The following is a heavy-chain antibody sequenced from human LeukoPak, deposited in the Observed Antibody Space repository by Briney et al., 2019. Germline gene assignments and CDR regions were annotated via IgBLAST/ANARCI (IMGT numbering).Heavy chain of an antibody. D-gene: IGHD3-10*01. CDR2: INHSGST. CDR1: GGSFSGYY. J-gene: IGHJ3*02. CDR3: ARHRSAYYYGARDAFDI. V-gene: IGHV4-34*01. Sequence: PSETLSLTCAVYGGSFSGYYWSWIRQPPGKGLEWIGEINHSGSTNYNPSLKSRVTISVDTSKNQFSLKLSSVTAADTALYYCARHRSAYYYGARDAFDIWGQGTMVTVSS.